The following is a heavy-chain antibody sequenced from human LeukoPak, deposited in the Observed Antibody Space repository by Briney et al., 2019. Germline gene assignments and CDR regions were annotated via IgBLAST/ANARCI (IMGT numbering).Heavy chain of an antibody. J-gene: IGHJ4*02. CDR3: TTRGYYSDSTGYLDY. Sequence: PGGSLRLSCAASGFTFSSYGMHWVRQAPGKGLEWVAVISYDGSNKYYADSVKGRFTISRDNSKNTLYLQMNSLKTEDTAVYYCTTRGYYSDSTGYLDYWGQGSLVTVSS. D-gene: IGHD3-22*01. CDR2: ISYDGSNK. CDR1: GFTFSSYG. V-gene: IGHV3-30*03.